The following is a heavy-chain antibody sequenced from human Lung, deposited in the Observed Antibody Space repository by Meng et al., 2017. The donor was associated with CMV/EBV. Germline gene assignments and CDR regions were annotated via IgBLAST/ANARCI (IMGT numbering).Heavy chain of an antibody. V-gene: IGHV4-34*01. CDR2: ITHSGST. D-gene: IGHD3-10*01. CDR3: ARGGREETYGPNFAS. Sequence: SXTXSLXCAVYGGSLSGYYWSWIRQPPGKGLEWIGEITHSGSTKYNPSLKSRVTISVDTSNNQFSLNVKSVTAADMGVYYCARGGREETYGPNFASWDQGNXVNGAS. CDR1: GGSLSGYY. J-gene: IGHJ4*02.